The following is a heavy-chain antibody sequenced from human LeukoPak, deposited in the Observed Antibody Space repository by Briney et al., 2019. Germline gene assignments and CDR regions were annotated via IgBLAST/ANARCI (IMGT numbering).Heavy chain of an antibody. CDR2: IKSNTDGGTK. V-gene: IGHV3-15*01. J-gene: IGHJ4*02. CDR3: TTVKSMVRGVFDY. D-gene: IGHD3-10*01. CDR1: GFTFSNAW. Sequence: GGSLRLSCAASGFTFSNAWMSWVRQAPGKGLEWVGRIKSNTDGGTKNYAAPVKGRFTISRDDSKNTLYLQMNSLKTEDTAVYYCTTVKSMVRGVFDYWGQGTLVTVSS.